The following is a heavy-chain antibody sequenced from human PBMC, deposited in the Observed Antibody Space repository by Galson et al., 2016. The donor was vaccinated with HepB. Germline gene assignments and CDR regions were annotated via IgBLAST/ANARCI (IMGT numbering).Heavy chain of an antibody. J-gene: IGHJ4*02. Sequence: SLSLSCAASDFNFTTVTMHWFRQTPRKGLGWASSISGGGKRNSSADTVNGRFAISRDNAANSVLLEMNSLRVDDSGVYFCARQVAGLSDWGQGSLVIVSS. CDR1: DFNFTTVT. CDR2: ISGGGKRN. D-gene: IGHD5-12*01. V-gene: IGHV3-21*06. CDR3: ARQVAGLSD.